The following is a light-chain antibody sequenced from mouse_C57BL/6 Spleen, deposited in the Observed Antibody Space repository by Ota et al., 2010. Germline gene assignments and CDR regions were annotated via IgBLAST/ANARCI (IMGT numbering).Light chain of an antibody. CDR3: QHHYGTPXT. J-gene: IGKJ5*01. CDR1: ENIYSY. Sequence: DIQMTQSPASLSASVGETVTITCRASENIYSYLAWYQQKQGKSPQLLVYNDKNLSRRCAIKVQCSGSGTQFSLKINSLQPRSILGVYYCQHHYGTPXTFGAGTSWS. CDR2: NDK. V-gene: IGKV12-44*01.